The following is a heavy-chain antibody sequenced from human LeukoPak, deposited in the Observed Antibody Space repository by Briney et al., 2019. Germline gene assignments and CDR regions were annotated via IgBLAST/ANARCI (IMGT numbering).Heavy chain of an antibody. V-gene: IGHV3-23*01. D-gene: IGHD3-22*01. CDR1: GFTFSSYA. J-gene: IGHJ4*02. CDR2: ITGSSAST. Sequence: QPGGSLRPSCAASGFTFSSYAMSCVRQDPGKGLEWVSSITGSSASTYYADSVKGRFTISRDNSKNTLYLQMNSLRAEDMAVYFCAKLDYYDTHWGQGTLVTVSS. CDR3: AKLDYYDTH.